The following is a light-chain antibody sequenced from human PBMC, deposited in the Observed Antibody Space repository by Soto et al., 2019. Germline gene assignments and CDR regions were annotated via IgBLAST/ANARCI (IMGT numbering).Light chain of an antibody. CDR2: DLS. V-gene: IGLV2-11*01. Sequence: QSVLTQPRSVSASPGQSVTISSTGTSSDIGAHISVSWFQQHPGKAPKLMIYDLSKLPSGVPDRFSGSKSRNRASLTNSELQAEDEADYYCCSSAGAFCVSGPGTKVPVL. J-gene: IGLJ1*01. CDR3: CSSAGAFCV. CDR1: SSDIGAHIS.